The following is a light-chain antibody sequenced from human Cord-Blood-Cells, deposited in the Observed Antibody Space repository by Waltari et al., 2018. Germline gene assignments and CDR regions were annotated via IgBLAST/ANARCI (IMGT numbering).Light chain of an antibody. CDR2: DVR. CDR3: SSYTRSSTLV. J-gene: IGLJ1*01. CDR1: SSDVVGYNY. Sequence: QSALTQPASVSGSPGQSITISCTGTSSDVVGYNYVSWYQQHPGKAPKLMIYDVRNRTSGVSHRFSGSKSGNTVSLTISVLQAEYEADYYGSSYTRSSTLVIGTGTKVTVL. V-gene: IGLV2-14*01.